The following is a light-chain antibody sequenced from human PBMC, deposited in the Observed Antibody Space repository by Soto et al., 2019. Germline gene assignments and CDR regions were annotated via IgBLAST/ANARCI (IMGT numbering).Light chain of an antibody. CDR1: QTVSSSY. CDR2: GAS. V-gene: IGKV3-20*01. CDR3: QQYGSSPWT. Sequence: EIALTQSPGTLSLSPGERATLSCRASQTVSSSYLAWYQQKPGQAPRLLIYGASIRATGIPDRFSGSGSGTDFTLTITRLEPEHFAVYFCQQYGSSPWTFGQGTKVDIK. J-gene: IGKJ1*01.